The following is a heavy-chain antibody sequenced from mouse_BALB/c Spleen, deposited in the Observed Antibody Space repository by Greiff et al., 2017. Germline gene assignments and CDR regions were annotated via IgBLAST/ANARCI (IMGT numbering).Heavy chain of an antibody. J-gene: IGHJ3*01. Sequence: EVHLVESGGGLVQPGGSRKLSCAASGFTFSSFGMHWVRQAPEKGLEWVAYISSGSSTIYYADTVKGRFTISRDNPKNTLFLQMTSLRSEDTAMYYCARSGYYGYYAYWGQGTLVTVSA. V-gene: IGHV5-17*02. CDR1: GFTFSSFG. CDR3: ARSGYYGYYAY. D-gene: IGHD1-2*01. CDR2: ISSGSSTI.